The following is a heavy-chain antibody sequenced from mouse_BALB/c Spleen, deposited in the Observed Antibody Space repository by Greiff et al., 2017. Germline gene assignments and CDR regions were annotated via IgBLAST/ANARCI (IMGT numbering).Heavy chain of an antibody. CDR1: GFTFSDYG. D-gene: IGHD2-10*01. J-gene: IGHJ1*01. V-gene: IGHV5-15*02. CDR3: ARDRAYYGNYGGWYFDV. CDR2: ISNLAYSI. Sequence: DVHLVESGGGLVQPGGSRKLSCAASGFTFSDYGMAWVRQAPGKGPEWVAFISNLAYSIYYADTVTGRFTISRENAKNTLYLEMSSLRSEDTAMYYCARDRAYYGNYGGWYFDVWGAGTTVTVSS.